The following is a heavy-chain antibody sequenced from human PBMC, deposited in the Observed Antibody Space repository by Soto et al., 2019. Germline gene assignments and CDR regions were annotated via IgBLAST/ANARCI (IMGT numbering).Heavy chain of an antibody. D-gene: IGHD3-3*01. J-gene: IGHJ5*02. V-gene: IGHV4-59*01. CDR1: GGSITDNY. CDR2: IYYTGIT. Sequence: PSETLSLTCSVSGGSITDNYWTWIRQSPGKGLEWVGYIYYTGITNYNPSLKRRVTISLDRSKNQFSLKLDSVTAADTAVYYCARALDYDFWGGRNRFEPWGQGTLVTVSS. CDR3: ARALDYDFWGGRNRFEP.